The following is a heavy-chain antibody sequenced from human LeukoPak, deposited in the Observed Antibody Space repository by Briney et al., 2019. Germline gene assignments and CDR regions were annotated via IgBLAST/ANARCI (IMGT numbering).Heavy chain of an antibody. Sequence: GGSLRLPCAASGFSFSSYWMSWVRQAPGKGLEWVANINQYGSEKYYVDSVKGRFTISRDNAKNSLYVQMNSLRAEDTAVYYCASALGAHYFDYWGRGTLVTVSS. CDR2: INQYGSEK. J-gene: IGHJ4*02. CDR1: GFSFSSYW. V-gene: IGHV3-7*05. CDR3: ASALGAHYFDY. D-gene: IGHD1-26*01.